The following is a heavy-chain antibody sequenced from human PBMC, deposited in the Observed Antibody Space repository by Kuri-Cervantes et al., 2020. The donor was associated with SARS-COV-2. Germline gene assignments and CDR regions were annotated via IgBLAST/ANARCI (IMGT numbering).Heavy chain of an antibody. D-gene: IGHD3-10*01. J-gene: IGHJ4*02. CDR1: GFTFSSHS. Sequence: GESLKISCAASGFTFSSHSMNWVRQAPGKGLEWVSSISSSSSYIYYADSVKGRFTISRDNAKNSLYLQMNSLRAEDTAVYYCARVRGVGYWGQGTLVTVSS. CDR3: ARVRGVGY. CDR2: ISSSSSYI. V-gene: IGHV3-21*01.